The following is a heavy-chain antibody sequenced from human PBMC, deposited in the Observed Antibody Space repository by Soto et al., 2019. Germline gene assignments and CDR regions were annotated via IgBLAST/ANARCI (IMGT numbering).Heavy chain of an antibody. CDR2: IVVASGQT. Sequence: GGSVKVSCKASGSGFISSGIQWVRQAHGQRLEWIGWIVVASGQTNYAQNFRGRVAITRDTSTATAYIELTGLTSEDTAVYFCSADRPDIGVGWWVWGQGTTVTVSS. J-gene: IGHJ6*02. V-gene: IGHV1-58*02. CDR3: SADRPDIGVGWWV. CDR1: GSGFISSG. D-gene: IGHD2-15*01.